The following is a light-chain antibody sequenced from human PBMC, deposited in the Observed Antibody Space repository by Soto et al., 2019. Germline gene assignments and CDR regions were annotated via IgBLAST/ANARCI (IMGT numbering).Light chain of an antibody. Sequence: EIVLTQSPGTLSLSPGERATLSCRASQSVSVTSLAWYQQKGGQAPRLLIYAASTRATGVPDRFSGSGSGTDFALTISRLETEDFAVYYCQQYGGSPFTFGPGTKVAIQ. CDR2: AAS. J-gene: IGKJ3*01. V-gene: IGKV3-20*01. CDR1: QSVSVTS. CDR3: QQYGGSPFT.